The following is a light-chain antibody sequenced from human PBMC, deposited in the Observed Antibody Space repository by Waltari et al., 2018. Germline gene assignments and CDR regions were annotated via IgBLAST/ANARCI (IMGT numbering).Light chain of an antibody. V-gene: IGLV2-23*01. J-gene: IGLJ3*02. Sequence: ALTQPASVSGSPGQAINISCTGTNSDVGAYNLVSWYQQYPGRAPRLMIYEARNRPSGVSNRFSASKSGNTASLTISGLQADDEADYYCCSYGGSYTWVFGGGTKVTVL. CDR2: EAR. CDR1: NSDVGAYNL. CDR3: CSYGGSYTWV.